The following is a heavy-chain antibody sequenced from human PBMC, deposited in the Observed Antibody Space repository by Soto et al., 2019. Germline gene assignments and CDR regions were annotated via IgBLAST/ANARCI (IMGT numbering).Heavy chain of an antibody. V-gene: IGHV4-34*01. D-gene: IGHD3-10*01. Sequence: QVHLQQWGAGLLKPSETLSLTCAVYGGSFSDYYWNWIRQPPGKGLEWIGEINNSGSTNYNPSLKSRVSISVGTYNNQFSLKLTSVTAADTAVYYCARGRGDGYNQDWYFDLWGRGTLVTVSS. CDR1: GGSFSDYY. CDR2: INNSGST. J-gene: IGHJ2*01. CDR3: ARGRGDGYNQDWYFDL.